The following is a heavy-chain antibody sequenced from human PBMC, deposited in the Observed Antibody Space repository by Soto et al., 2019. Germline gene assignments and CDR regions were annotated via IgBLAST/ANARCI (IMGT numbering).Heavy chain of an antibody. CDR1: GGSFSGYY. CDR3: ARPSSSRRKFNWFDP. Sequence: SETLSLTCAVYGGSFSGYYWSWIRQPPGKGLEWIGEINHSGSTNYNPSLKSRVTISVDTSKNQFSLKLSSVTAADTAVYYCARPSSSRRKFNWFDPWGQGTLVTVSS. J-gene: IGHJ5*02. CDR2: INHSGST. D-gene: IGHD6-13*01. V-gene: IGHV4-34*01.